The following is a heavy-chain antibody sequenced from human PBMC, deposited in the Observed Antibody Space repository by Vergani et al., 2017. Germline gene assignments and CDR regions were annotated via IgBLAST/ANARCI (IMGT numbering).Heavy chain of an antibody. J-gene: IGHJ6*03. V-gene: IGHV4-34*01. CDR1: GESFTSYH. Sequence: QVQLQQWGGGLLKPSETLSLTCVVNGESFTSYHWTWIRQSPGAGLEWVGDIDHTGRPDYNASLKSGVTMSVDKSRHQFSLTLNSVTATDTAIYFCARVNTKTNGHLCYYHYMDVWGQGTAVTVS. CDR3: ARVNTKTNGHLCYYHYMDV. CDR2: IDHTGRP. D-gene: IGHD2-8*01.